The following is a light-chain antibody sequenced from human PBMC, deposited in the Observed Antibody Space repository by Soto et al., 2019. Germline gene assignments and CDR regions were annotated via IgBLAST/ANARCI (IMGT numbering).Light chain of an antibody. CDR1: QGIRSA. V-gene: IGKV1-13*02. J-gene: IGKJ4*01. Sequence: AIQVTQSPSSLSASVGDSVTITCRTSQGIRSALGWYQQKPGKVPKLLIYAASTLRSGVPSRFSGSGSGTDFTLTISSLQPEDFATYCCQQLASYPLTFGGGTKVDIK. CDR3: QQLASYPLT. CDR2: AAS.